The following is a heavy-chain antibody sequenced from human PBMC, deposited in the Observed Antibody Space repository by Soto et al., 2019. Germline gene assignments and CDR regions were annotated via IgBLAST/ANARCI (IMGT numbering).Heavy chain of an antibody. CDR3: ATEIDRLHAFDI. Sequence: QVQLVEFGGGVVQPGRSLRLSCAASGFTFSTYGMHWVRQAPDRGLEWVAHIWHDGSNTYYTDSVKGRFTISRDNSKNTLHLQMNSLRAEDTAVYYCATEIDRLHAFDIWGQGTMVTVPS. V-gene: IGHV3-33*01. J-gene: IGHJ3*02. CDR1: GFTFSTYG. CDR2: IWHDGSNT.